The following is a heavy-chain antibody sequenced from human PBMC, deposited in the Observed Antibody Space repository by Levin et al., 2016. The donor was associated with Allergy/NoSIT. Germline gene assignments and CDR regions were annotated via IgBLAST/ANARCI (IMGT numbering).Heavy chain of an antibody. CDR2: IYPGDSDT. V-gene: IGHV5-51*01. J-gene: IGHJ5*02. Sequence: VRQAPGKGLEWMGIIYPGDSDTRYSPSFQGQVTISADKSISTAYLRWSSLKASDTAMYYCARGVVAAHNWFDPWGQGTLVTVSS. D-gene: IGHD2-15*01. CDR3: ARGVVAAHNWFDP.